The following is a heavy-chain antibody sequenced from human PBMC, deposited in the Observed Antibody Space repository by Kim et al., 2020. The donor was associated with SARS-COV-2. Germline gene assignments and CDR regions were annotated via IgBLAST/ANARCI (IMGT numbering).Heavy chain of an antibody. D-gene: IGHD1-20*01. CDR3: AHSHPGVNFYFDY. CDR1: GGTFSSYT. J-gene: IGHJ4*02. CDR2: IIPILGIA. Sequence: SVKVSCKASGGTFSSYTISWVRQAPGQGLEWMGRIIPILGIANYAQKFQGRVTITADKSTSTAYMELSSLRSEDTAVYYCAHSHPGVNFYFDYWGQGTLVTVSS. V-gene: IGHV1-69*02.